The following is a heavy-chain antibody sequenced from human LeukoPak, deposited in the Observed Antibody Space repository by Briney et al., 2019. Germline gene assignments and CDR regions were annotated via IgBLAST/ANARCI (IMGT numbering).Heavy chain of an antibody. D-gene: IGHD6-25*01. CDR1: GFTFSAYS. CDR3: VKDRSGSG. V-gene: IGHV3-21*04. CDR2: ISSGGNYI. J-gene: IGHJ4*02. Sequence: PGGSLRLSCAASGFTFSAYSMNWVRQAPGKGLEWVSSISSGGNYIYYADSVKGRFTISRDNAKNSLYLQMNSLTAEDTAVYYCVKDRSGSGWGQGTLVTVSS.